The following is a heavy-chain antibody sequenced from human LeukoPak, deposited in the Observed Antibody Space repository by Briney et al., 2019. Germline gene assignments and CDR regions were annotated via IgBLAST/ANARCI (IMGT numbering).Heavy chain of an antibody. J-gene: IGHJ5*02. CDR2: ISGSGGST. CDR1: GFTFSSYA. V-gene: IGHV3-23*01. Sequence: GGSLRLSCAASGFTFSSYAMSWVRQAPGKGLEWVSAISGSGGSTYYADSVKGRFTISRDNSKNTLYLQMNSLRAEDTAVYYCAKDHEELLWFGGQLRWFDPWGQGTLVTVSS. D-gene: IGHD3-10*01. CDR3: AKDHEELLWFGGQLRWFDP.